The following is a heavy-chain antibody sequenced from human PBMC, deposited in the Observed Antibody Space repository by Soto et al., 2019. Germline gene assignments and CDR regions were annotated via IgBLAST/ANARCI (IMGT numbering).Heavy chain of an antibody. CDR2: ITSSGDST. Sequence: EVQLLESGGGLVQPGGSLRLSCGASGFPFSNFAMSWVRQAPGKGLEWVSVITSSGDSTYFADSVKGRFTISRDNSKNTLYLQLNSLRAEDTATYYCTTGPCIAGDYWGQGTLVTVSS. J-gene: IGHJ4*02. D-gene: IGHD1-1*01. V-gene: IGHV3-23*01. CDR3: TTGPCIAGDY. CDR1: GFPFSNFA.